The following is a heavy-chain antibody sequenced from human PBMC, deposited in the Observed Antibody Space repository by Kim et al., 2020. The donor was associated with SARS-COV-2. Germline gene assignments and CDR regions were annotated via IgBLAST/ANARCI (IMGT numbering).Heavy chain of an antibody. CDR2: INQSGNT. CDR1: GGPFSGYY. V-gene: IGHV4-34*01. Sequence: SETLSLTCAVYGGPFSGYYWSWIRQSPGKGLEWIGEINQSGNTNYNPSLKSRLTISVDTSKNQFSLKLSSVTAADTAVYYCARGILKITTIIVVMTSESVYVDSWGQGTLVTVSS. J-gene: IGHJ4*02. CDR3: ARGILKITTIIVVMTSESVYVDS. D-gene: IGHD3-22*01.